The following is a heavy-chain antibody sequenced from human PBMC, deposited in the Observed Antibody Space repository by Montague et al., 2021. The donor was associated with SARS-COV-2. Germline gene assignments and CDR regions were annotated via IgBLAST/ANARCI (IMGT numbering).Heavy chain of an antibody. V-gene: IGHV4-39*07. CDR1: GGSISSSSYY. D-gene: IGHD6-13*01. J-gene: IGHJ6*02. CDR2: IYYSGST. Sequence: SETLSLTCNVSGGSISSSSYYWGWIRQPPGKGLEWIGGIYYSGSTYYNPSLKSRVTISVDTSKNQFSPKLSSVTAADTAVYYCARVGRQQLVRLSGMDVWGQGTTVTVSS. CDR3: ARVGRQQLVRLSGMDV.